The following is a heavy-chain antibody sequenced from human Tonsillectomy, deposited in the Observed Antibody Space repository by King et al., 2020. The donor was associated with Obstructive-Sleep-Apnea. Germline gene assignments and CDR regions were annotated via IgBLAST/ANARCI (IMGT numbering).Heavy chain of an antibody. CDR3: ARVGGGYNLDFYYGMDV. CDR1: GYTFTNYG. V-gene: IGHV1-18*01. Sequence: VQSGAEVKKPGASVKVSCKASGYTFTNYGITWVRQAPGQGPEWMGWISAYNGNTNYAQKLQGRVTMTTDTSTSTAYMELRSLRSDDTAVYYCARVGGGYNLDFYYGMDVWGQGTTVTVSS. D-gene: IGHD5-24*01. CDR2: ISAYNGNT. J-gene: IGHJ6*02.